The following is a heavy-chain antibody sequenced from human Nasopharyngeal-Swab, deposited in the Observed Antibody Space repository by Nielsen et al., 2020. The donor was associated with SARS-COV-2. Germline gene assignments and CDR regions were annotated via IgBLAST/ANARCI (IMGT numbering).Heavy chain of an antibody. Sequence: ESLKISCAASGFTFSSYAMSWVRQAPGKGLEWVSAISGSGGSTYYADSVKGRFTISRDNSKNTLYLQMNSLRAEDTAVYYCAKVGWLHPNDYWGQGTLVTVSS. D-gene: IGHD5-24*01. CDR2: ISGSGGST. CDR3: AKVGWLHPNDY. J-gene: IGHJ4*02. V-gene: IGHV3-23*01. CDR1: GFTFSSYA.